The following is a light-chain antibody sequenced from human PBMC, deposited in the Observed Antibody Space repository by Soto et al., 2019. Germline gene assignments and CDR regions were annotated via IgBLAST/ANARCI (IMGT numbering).Light chain of an antibody. V-gene: IGLV2-14*01. J-gene: IGLJ3*02. CDR3: ISYTTSVTWV. CDR1: SSDVGNYNY. CDR2: EVS. Sequence: QSALTQPASVSGSPGQSITISCTGTSSDVGNYNYVSWYQQHPGKAPKLMIYEVSNRPSGVSNRFSGSKSGNTASLTISGLQADDEADYYCISYTTSVTWVFGGGTKLTVL.